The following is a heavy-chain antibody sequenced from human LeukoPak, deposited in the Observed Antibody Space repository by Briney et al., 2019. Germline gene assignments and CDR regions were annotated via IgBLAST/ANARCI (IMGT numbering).Heavy chain of an antibody. CDR3: AKVRVDTAMVDAFDI. D-gene: IGHD5-18*01. J-gene: IGHJ3*02. V-gene: IGHV3-30*02. CDR2: IRFDGSSK. CDR1: GLRFSNYG. Sequence: GGSLRLSCAASGLRFSNYGMHWVRQAPGKGLEWVAFIRFDGSSKYFADSVKGLFIISRDNFQNPLILQMNNLKVEDTAVYYCAKVRVDTAMVDAFDIWGQGTRVVVSS.